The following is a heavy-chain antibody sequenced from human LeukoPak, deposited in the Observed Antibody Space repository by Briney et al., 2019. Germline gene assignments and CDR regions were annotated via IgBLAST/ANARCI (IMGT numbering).Heavy chain of an antibody. D-gene: IGHD4/OR15-4a*01. CDR3: ARDYGGNGDDAFDI. CDR1: GXXFSSYA. J-gene: IGHJ3*02. Sequence: GGSLRLSCAASGXXFSSYAMSWVRQAPXXXXXXXSAISGSGGSTYYADSVKGRFTISRDNSKNTLYLQMNSLRAEDTAVYYCARDYGGNGDDAFDIWGQGTMVTVSS. CDR2: ISGSGGST. V-gene: IGHV3-23*01.